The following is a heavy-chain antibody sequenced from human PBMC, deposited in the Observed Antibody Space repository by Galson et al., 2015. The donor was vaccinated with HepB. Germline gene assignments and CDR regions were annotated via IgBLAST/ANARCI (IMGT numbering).Heavy chain of an antibody. CDR3: ARERIVVVPAASDAFDI. CDR2: INPSGGST. CDR1: GYTFTSYY. D-gene: IGHD2-2*01. V-gene: IGHV1-46*01. Sequence: SVKVSCKASGYTFTSYYMHWVRQAPGQGLEWMGIINPSGGSTSYAQKFQGRVTMTRDTSTSTVYMELSSLRSEDTAVYYCARERIVVVPAASDAFDIWGQGTMVT. J-gene: IGHJ3*02.